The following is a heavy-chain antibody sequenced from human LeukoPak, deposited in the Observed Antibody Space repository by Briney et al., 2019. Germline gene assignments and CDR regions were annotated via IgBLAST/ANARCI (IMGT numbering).Heavy chain of an antibody. D-gene: IGHD1-1*01. J-gene: IGHJ4*02. CDR3: AGLSINWNALGY. CDR1: GGSISSGSYY. CDR2: IYTSGST. Sequence: SQTLSLTCTVSGGSISSGSYYWSWIRQPAGKGLEWIGRIYTSGSTNYNPSLKSRVTISVDTSKNQFSLKLSSVTAADTAVYYCAGLSINWNALGYWGQGTLVTVSS. V-gene: IGHV4-61*02.